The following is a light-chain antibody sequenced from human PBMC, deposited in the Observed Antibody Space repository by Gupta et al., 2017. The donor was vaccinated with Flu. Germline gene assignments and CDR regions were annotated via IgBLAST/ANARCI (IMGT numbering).Light chain of an antibody. V-gene: IGLV2-14*01. CDR1: SSDIGAYNY. CDR3: NSYTSSSTPGV. Sequence: QSALTQPASVSGSPGQSITISCTGTSSDIGAYNYVFWYQQHPGKAPKLMIYEVSNRPSGVSNRFSGSKSGNTASLTISGLQAEDEADYYCNSYTSSSTPGVFGGGTKLTVL. J-gene: IGLJ3*02. CDR2: EVS.